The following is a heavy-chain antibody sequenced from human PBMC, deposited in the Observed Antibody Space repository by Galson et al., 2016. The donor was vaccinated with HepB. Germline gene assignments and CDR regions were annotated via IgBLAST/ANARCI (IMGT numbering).Heavy chain of an antibody. J-gene: IGHJ4*02. Sequence: SLRLSCAASGFTFSNYAMNWVRQAPGKGLEWVSFISGSGATTHYADSVKGRFTVSRDNPKNTLFLQMNSLRAEDTAVYFCAKDLAALTGSFDYWGQETLVTDSS. D-gene: IGHD1-20*01. CDR2: ISGSGATT. V-gene: IGHV3-23*01. CDR3: AKDLAALTGSFDY. CDR1: GFTFSNYA.